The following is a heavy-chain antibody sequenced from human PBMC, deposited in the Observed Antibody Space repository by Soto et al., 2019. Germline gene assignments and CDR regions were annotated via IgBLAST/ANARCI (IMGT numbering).Heavy chain of an antibody. CDR2: IRPDNGNR. CDR3: ARDTESNRYND. CDR1: GYTFSTSC. D-gene: IGHD1-20*01. J-gene: IGHJ1*01. V-gene: IGHV1-18*01. Sequence: VASVKVSCKTSGYTFSTSCISWVRQAPGQGLEWAGWIRPDNGNRKSAQRLQGRVTLTTDTSASTAYMELRSLTSDDTAMYYCARDTESNRYNDWGQGTLVTVSS.